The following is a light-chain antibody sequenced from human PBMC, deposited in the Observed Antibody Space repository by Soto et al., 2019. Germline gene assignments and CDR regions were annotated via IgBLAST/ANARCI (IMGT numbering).Light chain of an antibody. CDR3: QQRSNWQGAT. Sequence: EIVVTQSPATLSLSPGERATLSCRASQSVSSYLAWYQQKPGQAPRLLIYDASNRATGIPARFSSSGSATDFTLTISSLDAEDFAVHYCQQRSNWQGATFGGGTKVEIK. V-gene: IGKV3-11*01. CDR1: QSVSSY. J-gene: IGKJ4*01. CDR2: DAS.